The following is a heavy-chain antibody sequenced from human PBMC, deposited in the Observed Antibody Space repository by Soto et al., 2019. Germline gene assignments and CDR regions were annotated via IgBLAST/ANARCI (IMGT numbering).Heavy chain of an antibody. CDR3: ARGAIQLWLRYYYGMDV. Sequence: PGESLKISCKHSGFNFPTFWIAWVRQMPGKGLEWMGRIDPSDSYTNYSPSFQGHVTISADKSISTAYLQWSSLKASDTAMYYCARGAIQLWLRYYYGMDVWGQGTTVTVSS. J-gene: IGHJ6*02. CDR1: GFNFPTFW. D-gene: IGHD5-18*01. CDR2: IDPSDSYT. V-gene: IGHV5-10-1*01.